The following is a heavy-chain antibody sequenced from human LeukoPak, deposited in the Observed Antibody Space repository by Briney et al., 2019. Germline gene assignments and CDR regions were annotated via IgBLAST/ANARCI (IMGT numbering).Heavy chain of an antibody. CDR3: AKALAGDYYYYGMDV. V-gene: IGHV3-23*01. CDR1: GFTFSSYT. J-gene: IGHJ6*02. CDR2: ITTSDGNT. Sequence: GGSLRLSCTASGFTFSSYTMSWVRQAPGKGLKWVSTITTSDGNTYYADSVKGRFTVSRDNSKNTLYLQMNSLRAEDTAVYYCAKALAGDYYYYGMDVWGQGTTVTVSS. D-gene: IGHD1-14*01.